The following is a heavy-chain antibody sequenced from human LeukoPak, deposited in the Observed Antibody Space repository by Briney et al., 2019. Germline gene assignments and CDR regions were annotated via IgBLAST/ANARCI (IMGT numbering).Heavy chain of an antibody. CDR1: GFTFSSYA. V-gene: IGHV3-23*01. J-gene: IGHJ6*02. Sequence: GGSLRLSCAASGFTFSSYAMSWVRQAPGKGLEWVSAISGSGGSTYYADSVKGRFTISRDNSKNTLYLQMNSLRAEDTAVYYCAKEDANYGFWSGPPYYYYGMDVWGQGTTVTVSS. D-gene: IGHD3-3*01. CDR3: AKEDANYGFWSGPPYYYYGMDV. CDR2: ISGSGGST.